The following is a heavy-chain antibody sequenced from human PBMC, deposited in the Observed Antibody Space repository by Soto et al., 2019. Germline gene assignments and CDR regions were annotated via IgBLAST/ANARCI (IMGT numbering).Heavy chain of an antibody. D-gene: IGHD2-2*01. V-gene: IGHV1-2*04. CDR3: ARDGGVVPAAINFDY. J-gene: IGHJ4*02. CDR2: INPNSGGT. CDR1: GYTFTGYY. Sequence: GASVKVSCKASGYTFTGYYMHWVRQAPGQGLEWMGWINPNSGGTNYAQKFQGWVTMTRDTSISTAYMELSRLRSDDTAVYYCARDGGVVPAAINFDYWGQGTLVTVSS.